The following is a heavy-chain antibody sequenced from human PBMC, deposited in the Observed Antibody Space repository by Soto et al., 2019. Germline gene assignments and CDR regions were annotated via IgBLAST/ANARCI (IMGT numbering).Heavy chain of an antibody. CDR3: AKDMGRSGPAYYYYGMDV. J-gene: IGHJ6*02. Sequence: EVQLVESGGVVVQPGGSLRLSCAASGFTFDDYTMHWVRQAPGKGLEWVSLISWDGGSTYYADSVKGRFTISRDNSKNSLYLQMNSLRTEDTALYYCAKDMGRSGPAYYYYGMDVWGQGTTVTVSS. D-gene: IGHD1-26*01. V-gene: IGHV3-43*01. CDR2: ISWDGGST. CDR1: GFTFDDYT.